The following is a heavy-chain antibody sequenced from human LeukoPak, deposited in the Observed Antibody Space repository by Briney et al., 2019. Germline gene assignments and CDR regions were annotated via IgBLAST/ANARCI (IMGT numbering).Heavy chain of an antibody. CDR2: IRFDGSDK. Sequence: GGSLRLSCAASGFTFSSYGMHWVRQVPGKGLEWVAFIRFDGSDKYYADSVKGRFTVSRDNSNNSLYLNMNSLTADDTAVYYCAKALNYNIVLVATATLFDYRGQGTLVTVSS. CDR1: GFTFSSYG. J-gene: IGHJ4*02. D-gene: IGHD2-2*01. CDR3: AKALNYNIVLVATATLFDY. V-gene: IGHV3-30*02.